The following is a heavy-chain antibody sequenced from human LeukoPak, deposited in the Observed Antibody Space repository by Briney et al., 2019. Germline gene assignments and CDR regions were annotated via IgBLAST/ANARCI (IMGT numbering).Heavy chain of an antibody. CDR3: ARVMGVYATGRYYFDY. J-gene: IGHJ4*02. Sequence: AGGSLRLSCAASGFTFDDYGMSWVRQAPGKGLEWVSGINWNGGSTGYADSVKGRFTISRDNAKNSLYLQMNSLRAEDTALYYCARVMGVYATGRYYFDYWGKGTLVTVSS. V-gene: IGHV3-20*04. CDR1: GFTFDDYG. D-gene: IGHD2-8*02. CDR2: INWNGGST.